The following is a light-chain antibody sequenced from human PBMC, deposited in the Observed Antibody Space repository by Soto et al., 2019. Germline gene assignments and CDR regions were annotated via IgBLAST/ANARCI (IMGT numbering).Light chain of an antibody. CDR2: EAS. Sequence: DIQMTQSPSTLSASVGDRVTITCRASQSITSRLAWYQQRPGKAPKLLVYEASTLQTGVPSTFSGSGSGTQYTLIITSLQPGDFATYYCQQYKTYPYTFGQGTKLEIK. CDR3: QQYKTYPYT. V-gene: IGKV1-5*01. J-gene: IGKJ2*01. CDR1: QSITSR.